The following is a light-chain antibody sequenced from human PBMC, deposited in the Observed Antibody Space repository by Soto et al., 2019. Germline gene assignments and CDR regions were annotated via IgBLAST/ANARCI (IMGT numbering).Light chain of an antibody. CDR1: QSVSSSY. J-gene: IGKJ5*01. V-gene: IGKV3-15*01. Sequence: EIVLTRSPGTLSLSPGERATLSCRASQSVSSSYLAWYQQKPGQAPRLLIYGASTRATGIPARFSGSGSGTEFTLTISSLQSEDFAVYYCRQYNNWPLITFGQGTRLEIK. CDR2: GAS. CDR3: RQYNNWPLIT.